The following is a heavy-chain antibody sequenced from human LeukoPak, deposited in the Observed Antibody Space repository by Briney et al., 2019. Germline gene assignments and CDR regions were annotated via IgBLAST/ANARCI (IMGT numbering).Heavy chain of an antibody. J-gene: IGHJ4*02. D-gene: IGHD1-1*01. CDR1: GFTFSSYS. Sequence: PGGSLRLSCAASGFTFSSYSMNWVRQAPGKGLEWVSYIFRSSTTIYYADSVKGRFTISRDTAKNSVYLQMSSLRVEDTAVYYCARVSPNVGYYYLDYWGQGTLVTVSS. CDR3: ARVSPNVGYYYLDY. V-gene: IGHV3-48*01. CDR2: IFRSSTTI.